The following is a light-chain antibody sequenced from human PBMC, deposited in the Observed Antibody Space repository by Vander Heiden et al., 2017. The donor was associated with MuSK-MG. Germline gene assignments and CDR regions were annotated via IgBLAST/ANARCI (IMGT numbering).Light chain of an antibody. CDR3: QQYNAYPIT. CDR1: QSISSW. Sequence: DIQMTQSPSTLSASVGDRVTITCRASQSISSWLAWYQQKPGKAPKLIIYKAASLEGGVPSRFSGSRSGTEFTLTISSLQPEDFATYYCQQYNAYPITFGQGTRPEIK. V-gene: IGKV1-5*03. J-gene: IGKJ5*01. CDR2: KAA.